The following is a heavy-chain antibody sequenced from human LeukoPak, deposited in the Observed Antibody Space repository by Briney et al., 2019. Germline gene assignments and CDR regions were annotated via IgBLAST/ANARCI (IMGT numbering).Heavy chain of an antibody. V-gene: IGHV3-48*03. D-gene: IGHD3-3*01. Sequence: GGSLRLSCAASGFTFSSYEMNWVRQAPGKGLEWVSYISSSCSTIYYADSVKGRFTISRDSAKNSLYLQMNSLRAEDTAVYYCARNPDYDFWSGYYTGPDYWGQEPWSPSPQ. J-gene: IGHJ4*01. CDR3: ARNPDYDFWSGYYTGPDY. CDR2: ISSSCSTI. CDR1: GFTFSSYE.